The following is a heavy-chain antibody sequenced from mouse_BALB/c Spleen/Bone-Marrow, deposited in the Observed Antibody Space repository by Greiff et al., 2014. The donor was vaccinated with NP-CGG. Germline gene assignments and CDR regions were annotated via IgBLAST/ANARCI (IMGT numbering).Heavy chain of an antibody. V-gene: IGHV14-3*02. J-gene: IGHJ1*01. CDR1: GFNIKDTY. Sequence: EVQLQQSGAELVKPGASVKLSCTASGFNIKDTYMHWVKQRPEQGLEWIGRIDPANGNTKYDPKFQGKATITADTSSNTAYLQLSRLTSEDTAVYYCASWGKRGRGYFDVWGAGTTVTVSS. CDR3: ASWGKRGRGYFDV. CDR2: IDPANGNT. D-gene: IGHD4-1*01.